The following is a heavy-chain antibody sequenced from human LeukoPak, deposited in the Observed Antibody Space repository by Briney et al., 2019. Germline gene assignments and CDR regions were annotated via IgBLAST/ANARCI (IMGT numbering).Heavy chain of an antibody. Sequence: SETLSLTRAVSGYSISSGFYWGWIRQRPGTGLEWSGNIYQSGSTYYNPSLKSRVTISVDTSKNQFSLKLSSVTAADTAVYYCARDRGQWPPMYYFDYWGQGTLVTVSS. CDR2: IYQSGST. J-gene: IGHJ4*02. D-gene: IGHD6-19*01. CDR3: ARDRGQWPPMYYFDY. V-gene: IGHV4-38-2*02. CDR1: GYSISSGFY.